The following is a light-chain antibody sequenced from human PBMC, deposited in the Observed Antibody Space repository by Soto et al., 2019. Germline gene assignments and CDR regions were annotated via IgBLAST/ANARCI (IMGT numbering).Light chain of an antibody. CDR2: LAS. CDR1: QTITNY. CDR3: QQSFTTPYT. J-gene: IGKJ2*01. Sequence: DIQMTQSPSSLSASVGERVTITCRASQTITNYLSWYQQKPGKPPNLLIYLASSLQSGVPSRFRGSGSGTDFTLTISSLQPEDFGAYFGQQSFTTPYTFGQGTKLDIK. V-gene: IGKV1-39*01.